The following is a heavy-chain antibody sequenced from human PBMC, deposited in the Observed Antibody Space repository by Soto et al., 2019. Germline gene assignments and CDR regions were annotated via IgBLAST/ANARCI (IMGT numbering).Heavy chain of an antibody. CDR2: MSYDESNE. CDR1: GFLFNNYD. CDR3: GRDRGGLYYYYHGMDV. Sequence: QVQLVESGGGAVQPGRSLRLSCAASGFLFNNYDMHWVRQAPGEGLEWVAVMSYDESNEYYADSLKGRFTISRDNSKNTLYLQMNSLRVEDTAVYDCGRDRGGLYYYYHGMDVWGRGTTVTVSS. V-gene: IGHV3-30*03. D-gene: IGHD3-10*01. J-gene: IGHJ6*02.